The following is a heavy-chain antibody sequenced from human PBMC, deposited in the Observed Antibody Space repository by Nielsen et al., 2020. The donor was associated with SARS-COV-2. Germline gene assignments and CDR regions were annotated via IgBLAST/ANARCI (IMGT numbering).Heavy chain of an antibody. V-gene: IGHV3-23*01. D-gene: IGHD4-17*01. Sequence: GESLKISCAASGFTFSSYSMNWVRQAPGKGLEWLSGINDSGDDTYYAESVEGRLFISRDNSKNTVYLQLNILRAEDTAVYYCAKGGVDYGDPRHGWFDSWGQGTLVTVSS. CDR2: INDSGDDT. J-gene: IGHJ5*01. CDR3: AKGGVDYGDPRHGWFDS. CDR1: GFTFSSYS.